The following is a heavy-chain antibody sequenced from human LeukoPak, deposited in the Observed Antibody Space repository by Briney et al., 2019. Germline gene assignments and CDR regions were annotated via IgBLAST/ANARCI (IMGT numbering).Heavy chain of an antibody. Sequence: GGSLRLSCAASGFTFSTYGLHWVRQAPGKGLEWVAVIWYDGRNKYYADSVKGRFTVSRDNSNDTLYLQMKSLRAEDTAVYYCAKTLTYYFDYWGQGTLVTVSS. J-gene: IGHJ4*02. CDR3: AKTLTYYFDY. V-gene: IGHV3-33*06. D-gene: IGHD4-17*01. CDR1: GFTFSTYG. CDR2: IWYDGRNK.